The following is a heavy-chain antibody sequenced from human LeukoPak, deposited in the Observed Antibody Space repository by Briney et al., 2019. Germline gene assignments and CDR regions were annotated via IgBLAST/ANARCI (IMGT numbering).Heavy chain of an antibody. D-gene: IGHD3-22*01. CDR3: AREGAYYYDSSGYFDY. CDR1: GGSISSSNW. Sequence: TSSGTLSLTCAVSGGSISSSNWWSWVRQPPGKGLEWIGEIYHSGSTNYNPSLKSRVTISVDKSKNQFSLKLSSVTAADTAVYYCAREGAYYYDSSGYFDYWGQGTLVTVSS. CDR2: IYHSGST. J-gene: IGHJ4*02. V-gene: IGHV4-4*02.